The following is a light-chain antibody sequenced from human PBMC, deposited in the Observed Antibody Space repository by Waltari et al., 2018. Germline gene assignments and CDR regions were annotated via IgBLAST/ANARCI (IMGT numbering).Light chain of an antibody. CDR1: SSDVGCYNY. Sequence: QSALTQPASVSGSPGQSITISCTGTSSDVGCYNYVPWYQTHPGKAPKLMIYDVTKRPSGVSNRFSGSKSGSTASLTISGLQADDEANYYCSSYTSSSTFHVVFGGGTKLTVL. J-gene: IGLJ2*01. CDR3: SSYTSSSTFHVV. CDR2: DVT. V-gene: IGLV2-14*03.